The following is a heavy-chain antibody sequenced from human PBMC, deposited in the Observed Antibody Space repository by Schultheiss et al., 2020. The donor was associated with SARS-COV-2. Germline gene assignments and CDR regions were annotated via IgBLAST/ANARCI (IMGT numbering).Heavy chain of an antibody. CDR3: ARDDPHYYDSSGYGL. V-gene: IGHV1-2*02. CDR1: GYTFTGYF. Sequence: ASVKVSCKASGYTFTGYFMHWVRQAPGQGLEWMGWINPNSGGTNYAQKLQGRVTMTTDTSTSTAYMELSSLRSEDTAVYYCARDDPHYYDSSGYGLWGQGTLVTVSS. CDR2: INPNSGGT. D-gene: IGHD3-22*01. J-gene: IGHJ4*02.